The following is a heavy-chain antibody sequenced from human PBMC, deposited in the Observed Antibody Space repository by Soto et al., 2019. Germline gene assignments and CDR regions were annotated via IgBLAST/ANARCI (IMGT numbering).Heavy chain of an antibody. Sequence: PSETLSLTCTVSGGSINSGGYYWSWIRQHPGKGLEWIGYIYYSGSTYYNPSLKSRVTISVDTSKNQFSLKLSSVTAADTAVYYCARDHPGDGMDVWGQGTTVTVSS. J-gene: IGHJ6*02. V-gene: IGHV4-31*03. CDR1: GGSINSGGYY. CDR2: IYYSGST. CDR3: ARDHPGDGMDV.